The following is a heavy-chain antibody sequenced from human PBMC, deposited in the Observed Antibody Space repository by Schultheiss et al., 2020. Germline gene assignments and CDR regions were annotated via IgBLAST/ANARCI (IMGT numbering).Heavy chain of an antibody. Sequence: SETLSLTCTVSGGSISSGGYYWSWIRQHPGKGLEWIGYISYSGSTYYNPSLKSRVTISVDTSKNQFSLKLSSVTASDTAVYYCARGVVTATPFDYWGQGTLVTVSS. D-gene: IGHD2-21*02. V-gene: IGHV4-31*03. CDR1: GGSISSGGYY. CDR2: ISYSGST. CDR3: ARGVVTATPFDY. J-gene: IGHJ4*02.